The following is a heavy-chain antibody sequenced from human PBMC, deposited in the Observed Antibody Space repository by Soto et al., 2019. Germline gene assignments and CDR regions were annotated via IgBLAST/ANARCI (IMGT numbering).Heavy chain of an antibody. CDR3: ARERQYEPLLY. V-gene: IGHV1-18*01. CDR2: VSAYNRNT. J-gene: IGHJ4*02. D-gene: IGHD2-2*01. CDR1: GYTFTNYG. Sequence: QVQLVQSGVEVKKPGASVKVSCQASGYTFTNYGITWLRQAPGQGLEWMGWVSAYNRNTNYAQRFQDRVTMTTDTSRRTAYMELRNLKSGVTAIYFCARERQYEPLLYWGQGTLVTVSS.